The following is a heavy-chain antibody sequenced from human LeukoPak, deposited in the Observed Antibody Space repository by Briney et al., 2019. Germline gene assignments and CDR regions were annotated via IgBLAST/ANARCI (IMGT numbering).Heavy chain of an antibody. CDR2: ISSNGGST. D-gene: IGHD2-2*01. CDR1: GFTFSSYA. V-gene: IGHV3-64*01. Sequence: GGSLRLSCAASGFTFSSYAMHWVRQAPGKGLEYVSAISSNGGSTYYANSVKGRFTISRDNSKNTLYLQMGSLRAEDMAVYYCAREGVVVPAAIGYYYYYMDVWGKGTTVTVSS. CDR3: AREGVVVPAAIGYYYYYMDV. J-gene: IGHJ6*03.